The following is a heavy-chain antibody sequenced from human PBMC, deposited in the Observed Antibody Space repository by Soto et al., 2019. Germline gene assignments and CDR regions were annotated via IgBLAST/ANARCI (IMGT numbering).Heavy chain of an antibody. CDR3: ASTYSRYYHQPETDY. V-gene: IGHV1-18*01. Sequence: ASVKGSCKASCYTLASCGINWVRQSPEQGLEWLGWISAYNGDTNYAQRLQGRVTMTRDTSTSTAYMELRSLRSDHKAVYYCASTYSRYYHQPETDYCGPGSLVPVSS. D-gene: IGHD3-22*01. CDR1: CYTLASCG. CDR2: ISAYNGDT. J-gene: IGHJ4*02.